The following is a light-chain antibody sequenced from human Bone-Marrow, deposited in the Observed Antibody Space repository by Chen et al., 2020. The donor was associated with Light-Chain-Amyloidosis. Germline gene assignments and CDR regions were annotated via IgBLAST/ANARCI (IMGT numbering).Light chain of an antibody. Sequence: QSVLTPPPSASGTPGPRVTISCSGSSSNIGSNYVYWYQQLPGAAPKLLVHRYNQRPSGVPDRFSGSRSATSASLAISGLRSEDEADYYCAAWDDSLSGYVFGTGTKVTVL. CDR3: AAWDDSLSGYV. J-gene: IGLJ1*01. CDR2: RYN. CDR1: SSNIGSNY. V-gene: IGLV1-47*01.